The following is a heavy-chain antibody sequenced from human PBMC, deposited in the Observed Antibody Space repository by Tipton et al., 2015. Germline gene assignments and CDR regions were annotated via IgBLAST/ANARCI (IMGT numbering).Heavy chain of an antibody. CDR3: AGGPPGGAFDI. CDR1: GDSVSSNSDA. J-gene: IGHJ3*02. V-gene: IGHV6-1*01. Sequence: GLVKPSQTLSLTCAISGDSVSSNSDAWNWIRQSPSRGLEWLGRTYYRSRWYNDYAVSVKSRITINPDTSENQFSLELNSVTPEDTAVYYCAGGPPGGAFDIWGQGTMVTVSS. D-gene: IGHD3-10*01. CDR2: TYYRSRWYN.